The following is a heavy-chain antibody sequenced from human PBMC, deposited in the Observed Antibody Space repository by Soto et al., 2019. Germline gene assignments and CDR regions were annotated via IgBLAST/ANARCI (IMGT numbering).Heavy chain of an antibody. CDR1: GGSISSSSYS. CDR3: GRQPGHCGSTTCFGYYSVDV. V-gene: IGHV4-39*01. Sequence: QLQLQESGPRLVKPSETLSLTCSVSGGSISSSSYSWGWIRQPPGKGLEWIGTIYYSGSTHYNPSLEGRVAISADTPNNQLSLRLSSVTAADTAVYYCGRQPGHCGSTTCFGYYSVDVWGHGTTVTVS. D-gene: IGHD2-2*01. J-gene: IGHJ6*02. CDR2: IYYSGST.